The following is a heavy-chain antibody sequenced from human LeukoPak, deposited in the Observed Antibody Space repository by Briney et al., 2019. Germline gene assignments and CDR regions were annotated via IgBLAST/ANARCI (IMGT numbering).Heavy chain of an antibody. V-gene: IGHV3-30*02. J-gene: IGHJ4*02. CDR3: ARDGQGSSGSLYFFDY. CDR1: GFTFSTYG. D-gene: IGHD6-19*01. Sequence: PGGSLRLSCAASGFTFSTYGMHWVRQAPGKGLEWVAFIRYDGSNKYYADSVKGRFTISRDNSKNTLYLQMNTLRAEDTAVYYCARDGQGSSGSLYFFDYWGQGTLVTVSS. CDR2: IRYDGSNK.